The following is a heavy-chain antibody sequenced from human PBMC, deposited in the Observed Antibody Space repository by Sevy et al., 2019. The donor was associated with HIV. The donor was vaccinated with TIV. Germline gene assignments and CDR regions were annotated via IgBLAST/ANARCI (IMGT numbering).Heavy chain of an antibody. CDR2: ISSTSSYI. D-gene: IGHD6-19*01. CDR1: RFTFSSYW. J-gene: IGHJ5*02. CDR3: ARDYNSGWRKFNLFDP. Sequence: GGSLRLSCAASRFTFSSYWMSWVRQAPGKGLEWVSSISSTSSYIDYAYSVKGRFTISRDNAKNSLYLQMNNLRAEDTAVYYCARDYNSGWRKFNLFDPWGQGTLVTVSS. V-gene: IGHV3-21*01.